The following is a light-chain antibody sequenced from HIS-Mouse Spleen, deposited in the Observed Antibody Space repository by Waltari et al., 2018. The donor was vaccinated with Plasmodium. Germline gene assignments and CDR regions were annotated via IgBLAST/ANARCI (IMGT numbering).Light chain of an antibody. CDR1: QSVLYSSNNKNY. V-gene: IGKV4-1*01. Sequence: DIVMTQSPDSLAVSLGERATINCKSSQSVLYSSNNKNYLAWYQQKPGQPPKLLIYWAWTRESGVPERFSGSGSGTDFTLTISSLQAEDVAVYYCQQYYSTPYTFGQGTKLEIK. J-gene: IGKJ2*01. CDR3: QQYYSTPYT. CDR2: WAW.